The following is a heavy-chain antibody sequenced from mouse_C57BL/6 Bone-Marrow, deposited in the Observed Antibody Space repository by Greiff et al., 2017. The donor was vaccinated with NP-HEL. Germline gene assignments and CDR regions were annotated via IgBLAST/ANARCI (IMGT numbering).Heavy chain of an antibody. J-gene: IGHJ4*01. CDR1: GFTFSSYT. CDR2: ISGGGGNT. V-gene: IGHV5-9*01. Sequence: VESGGGLVKPGGSLKLSCAASGFTFSSYTMSWVRQTPEKRLEWVATISGGGGNTYYPDSVKGRFTISRDNAKNTLYLQMSSLRSEDTALYYCARHYYGSRYYYAMDYWGQGTSVTVSS. CDR3: ARHYYGSRYYYAMDY. D-gene: IGHD1-1*01.